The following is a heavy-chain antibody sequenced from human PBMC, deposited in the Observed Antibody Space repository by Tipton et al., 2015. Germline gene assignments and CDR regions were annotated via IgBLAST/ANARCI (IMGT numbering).Heavy chain of an antibody. CDR1: GASISSSS. CDR2: IFYTGRT. D-gene: IGHD1-7*01. Sequence: TLSLTCTVSGASISSSSWSWIRQAAGKGLEWIGSIFYTGRTNYSPSLKSRGTISIDTATKQISLKLTSVTAADTAVYFCARRNWNFVVDPWGPGTLVSVSS. J-gene: IGHJ5*02. V-gene: IGHV4-39*01. CDR3: ARRNWNFVVDP.